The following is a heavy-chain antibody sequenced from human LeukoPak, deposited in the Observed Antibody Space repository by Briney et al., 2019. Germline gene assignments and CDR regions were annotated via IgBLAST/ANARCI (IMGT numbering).Heavy chain of an antibody. D-gene: IGHD3-22*01. Sequence: GGSLRLSCAASGFTFSSYSMSWVRQAPGKGLEWVSGISGSGDNTYYADSVKDRFTISRDNSKNTLYVQVNSLGTEDTAAYYCAKGSYYDSGGSFYFDYWGQGTLVTVSS. CDR3: AKGSYYDSGGSFYFDY. CDR2: ISGSGDNT. J-gene: IGHJ4*02. CDR1: GFTFSSYS. V-gene: IGHV3-23*01.